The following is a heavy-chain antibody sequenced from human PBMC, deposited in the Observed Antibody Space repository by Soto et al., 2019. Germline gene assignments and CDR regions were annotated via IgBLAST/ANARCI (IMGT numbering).Heavy chain of an antibody. CDR3: AKALGLYCGGDCFDAFDV. CDR1: GLTFNSYA. CDR2: VDGSGFTS. J-gene: IGHJ3*01. D-gene: IGHD2-21*02. V-gene: IGHV3-23*01. Sequence: EVQLLESGGGLVQPGGSLRLSCAASGLTFNSYAITWVRQASGRGLEWVSGVDGSGFTSYHADSVKGRFTISRDNSKNTLYLQMNSLRAEDTAVYYCAKALGLYCGGDCFDAFDVWGQGAMVSVSS.